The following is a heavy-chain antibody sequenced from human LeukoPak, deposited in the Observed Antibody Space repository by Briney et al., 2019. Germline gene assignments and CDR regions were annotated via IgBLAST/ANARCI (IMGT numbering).Heavy chain of an antibody. V-gene: IGHV1-69*01. D-gene: IGHD3-22*01. Sequence: GSSVKVSCKASGGTFSSYAMSWVRRAPGQGLEWMGGIIPIFGTANYAQKFQGRVTITADESTSTAYMELSSLRSEDTAVYYCAREGWDYDSSYWGQGTLVTVSS. CDR2: IIPIFGTA. CDR1: GGTFSSYA. J-gene: IGHJ4*02. CDR3: AREGWDYDSSY.